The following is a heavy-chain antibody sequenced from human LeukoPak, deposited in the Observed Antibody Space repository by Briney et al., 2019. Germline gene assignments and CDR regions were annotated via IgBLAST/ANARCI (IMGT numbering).Heavy chain of an antibody. CDR3: ARIWLKKGGYCSGGHCYSDY. D-gene: IGHD2-15*01. Sequence: ASVTVSCKASGYTFTDYFIHWVRQAPGQGLEWMGRINPNSGGTNYAQKFQDRVTMTRDTSINTAYMELSRLRSDDTAVYYCARIWLKKGGYCSGGHCYSDYWGQGTLVTVSS. V-gene: IGHV1-2*06. CDR1: GYTFTDYF. J-gene: IGHJ4*02. CDR2: INPNSGGT.